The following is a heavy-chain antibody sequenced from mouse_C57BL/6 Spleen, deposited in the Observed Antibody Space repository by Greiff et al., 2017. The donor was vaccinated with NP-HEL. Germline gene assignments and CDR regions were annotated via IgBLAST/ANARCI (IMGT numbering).Heavy chain of an antibody. CDR1: GFTFSSYG. J-gene: IGHJ3*01. V-gene: IGHV5-6*01. CDR3: ARHGSYDAWFAY. D-gene: IGHD2-12*01. Sequence: EVNVVESGGDLVKPGGSLKLSCAASGFTFSSYGMSWVRQTPDKRLEWVATISSGGSYTYYPDSVKGRFTISRDNAKNTLYLQMSSLKSEDTAMYYCARHGSYDAWFAYWGQGTLVTVSA. CDR2: ISSGGSYT.